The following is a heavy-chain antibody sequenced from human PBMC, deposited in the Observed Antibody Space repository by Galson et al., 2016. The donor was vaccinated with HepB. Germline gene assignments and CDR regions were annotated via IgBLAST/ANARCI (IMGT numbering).Heavy chain of an antibody. CDR1: GGSVSSGYYY. Sequence: SETLSLTCSVSGGSVSSGYYYWSWIRQPPGKGLEWIGYISNSGSTNYNPSLKSRVTISIDMSKNQFSLKLTSVTAADTAVYYCARDGGLLRPFDYWGQGTLVTVSS. J-gene: IGHJ4*02. CDR3: ARDGGLLRPFDY. CDR2: ISNSGST. V-gene: IGHV4-61*01. D-gene: IGHD2-15*01.